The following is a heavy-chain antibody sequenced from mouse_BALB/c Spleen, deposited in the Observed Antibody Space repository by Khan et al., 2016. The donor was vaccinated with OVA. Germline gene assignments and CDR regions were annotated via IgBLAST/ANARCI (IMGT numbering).Heavy chain of an antibody. CDR2: LNYSGST. Sequence: VQLKQSGPGLVNPSKSLSLTCTVTGYSIPSDYAWNWIRQFPGNKLEWMGYLNYSGSTNYNPALNSRISITRDTSKNQFFLQLNTVTTEDTATDYCARDGSRYNYAIDYWGQGTSVTVSS. CDR1: GYSIPSDYA. V-gene: IGHV3-2*02. CDR3: ARDGSRYNYAIDY. D-gene: IGHD2-3*01. J-gene: IGHJ4*01.